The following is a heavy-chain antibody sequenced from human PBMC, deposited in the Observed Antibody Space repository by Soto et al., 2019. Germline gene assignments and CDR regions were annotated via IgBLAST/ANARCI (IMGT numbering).Heavy chain of an antibody. J-gene: IGHJ3*02. Sequence: QVQLVQSGAEVKEPGASVKVSCKTSGYTFTGHFIHWVRQAPGQGLEWMGSLNPHTGGTNYAHQFQGRVTMTRDTSIDTAYIDLSSLRSDDTAIYYCARELFDHGRGSAFDMWGQGTTVTVSS. CDR3: ARELFDHGRGSAFDM. D-gene: IGHD2-15*01. V-gene: IGHV1-2*07. CDR2: LNPHTGGT. CDR1: GYTFTGHF.